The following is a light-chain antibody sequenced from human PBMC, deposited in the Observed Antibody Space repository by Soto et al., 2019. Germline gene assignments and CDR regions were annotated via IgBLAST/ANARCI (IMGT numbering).Light chain of an antibody. CDR2: HAS. Sequence: EIVLTQSPGTLSLSPGERATLSCGASQTVDSGYLAWYQQTPGQAPRLLIYHASTRATDIPDRFSGSGSGTDFTLTISRLEPEDFAVYYCQQYGNSSPATSGQGTKLEIK. CDR1: QTVDSGY. V-gene: IGKV3-20*01. J-gene: IGKJ2*01. CDR3: QQYGNSSPAT.